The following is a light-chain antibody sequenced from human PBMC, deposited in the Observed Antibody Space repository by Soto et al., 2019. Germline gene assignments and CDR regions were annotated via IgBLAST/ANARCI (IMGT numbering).Light chain of an antibody. J-gene: IGKJ1*01. CDR2: GAS. V-gene: IGKV3-15*01. Sequence: ERVMTQSPVTLSLSPGERATLSCRAGESVSSNLAWYHLKPGQAPRLLVYGASTRATGIPARFSGSGAGTDFTLTITSLQSEDFGVYFCQQYKDWPTTFGQGTKVDVK. CDR1: ESVSSN. CDR3: QQYKDWPTT.